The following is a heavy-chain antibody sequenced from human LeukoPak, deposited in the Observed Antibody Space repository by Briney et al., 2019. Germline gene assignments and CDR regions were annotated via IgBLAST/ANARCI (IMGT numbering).Heavy chain of an antibody. Sequence: GSSVKVSCKASGGTFSSYAISWVRQAPGQGLEWMGGIIPIFGTANYAQKFQGRVTITTDESTSTAYMELSSLRSEDTAVYYCAAYTAMVPRRLYYYMDVWGKGTTITVSS. CDR3: AAYTAMVPRRLYYYMDV. CDR1: GGTFSSYA. V-gene: IGHV1-69*05. J-gene: IGHJ6*03. CDR2: IIPIFGTA. D-gene: IGHD5-18*01.